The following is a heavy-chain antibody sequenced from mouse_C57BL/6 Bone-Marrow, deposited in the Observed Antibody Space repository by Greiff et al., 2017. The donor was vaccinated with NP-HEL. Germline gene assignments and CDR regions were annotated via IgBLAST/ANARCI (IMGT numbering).Heavy chain of an antibody. D-gene: IGHD1-1*01. J-gene: IGHJ4*01. CDR1: GYTFTSYW. CDR3: ARHYYGSSYDAMDY. V-gene: IGHV1-50*01. CDR2: IDPSDGYT. Sequence: QVQLQQPGAELVKPGASVKLSCKASGYTFTSYWMQWVKQRPGQGLEWIGEIDPSDGYTNYTQKFKGKATLTVDTSSSTAYMQLSSLTSEDSAVYYCARHYYGSSYDAMDYWGQGTSVTVSS.